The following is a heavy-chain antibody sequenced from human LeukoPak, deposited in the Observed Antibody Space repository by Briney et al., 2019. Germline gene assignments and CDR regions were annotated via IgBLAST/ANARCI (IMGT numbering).Heavy chain of an antibody. J-gene: IGHJ4*02. CDR2: ISDSGGST. Sequence: GRSLRLSCEASGFTFSSYGIHWVRQAPGKGLAWVSAISDSGGSTQYADSVKGRFTISRDNSKNTLYLQMNSLRVEDTAVYYCAKGSSNWLDHYYFDFWGQGTLVTVSS. D-gene: IGHD6-13*01. CDR3: AKGSSNWLDHYYFDF. CDR1: GFTFSSYG. V-gene: IGHV3-23*01.